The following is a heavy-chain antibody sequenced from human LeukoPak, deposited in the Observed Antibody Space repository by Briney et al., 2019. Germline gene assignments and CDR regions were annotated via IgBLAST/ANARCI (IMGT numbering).Heavy chain of an antibody. CDR1: GFTVSSNY. J-gene: IGHJ4*02. D-gene: IGHD1-1*01. CDR2: IYSSGTT. Sequence: PGGSLRLSCVASGFTVSSNYMSWFRQAPGKGLEWVSVIYSSGTTYYADSVKGRFTISRDNPKNTLYLQMNSLRAEDTAVYYCARSTPPIGRSTYYFDYWGQGTLVTVSS. V-gene: IGHV3-53*01. CDR3: ARSTPPIGRSTYYFDY.